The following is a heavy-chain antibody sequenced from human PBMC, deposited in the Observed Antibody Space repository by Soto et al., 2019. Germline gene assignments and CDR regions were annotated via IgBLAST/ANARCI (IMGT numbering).Heavy chain of an antibody. CDR2: ISYDGSNK. J-gene: IGHJ4*02. CDR3: AKDAIGTRGPFDY. D-gene: IGHD1-1*01. CDR1: GFTFSSYG. Sequence: QVQLVESGGGVVQPGRSLRLSCAASGFTFSSYGMHWVRQAPGKGLEWVAVISYDGSNKYYADSVKGRFTISRDNSKNTLYLQMNSLRAEDTAVYYCAKDAIGTRGPFDYWGQGTLVTVSS. V-gene: IGHV3-30*18.